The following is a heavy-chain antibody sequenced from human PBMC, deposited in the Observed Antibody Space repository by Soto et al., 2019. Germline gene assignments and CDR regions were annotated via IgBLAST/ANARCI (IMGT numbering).Heavy chain of an antibody. V-gene: IGHV3-23*01. CDR3: AKAVRLGVATLQRNPRYYFDY. CDR2: ISGSGGST. Sequence: GGSLRLSWAASGFTFSSYAMSWVRQAPGKGLEWVSAISGSGGSTYYADSVKGRFTISRDNSKNTLYLQMNSLRAEDTAVYYCAKAVRLGVATLQRNPRYYFDYWGQGTLVTVSS. J-gene: IGHJ4*02. CDR1: GFTFSSYA. D-gene: IGHD5-12*01.